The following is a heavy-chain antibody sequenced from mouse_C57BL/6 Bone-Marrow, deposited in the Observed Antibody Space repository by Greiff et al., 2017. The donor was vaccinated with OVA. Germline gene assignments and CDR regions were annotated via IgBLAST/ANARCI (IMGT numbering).Heavy chain of an antibody. CDR1: GYTFTSYW. J-gene: IGHJ4*01. CDR2: IDPSDSYT. CDR3: ARGSLHAMDY. D-gene: IGHD6-1*01. V-gene: IGHV1-69*01. Sequence: QVQLQQPGAELVMPGASVKLSCKASGYTFTSYWMHWVKQRPGQGLEWIGEIDPSDSYTNYNQKFKGKSTLTVDKSSSTAYMQLSSLTSEDSAVYYCARGSLHAMDYWGQGTSVTVSS.